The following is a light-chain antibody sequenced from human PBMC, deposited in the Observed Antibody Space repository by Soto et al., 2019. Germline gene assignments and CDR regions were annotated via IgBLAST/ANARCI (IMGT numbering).Light chain of an antibody. CDR3: QQRSNWQIT. CDR1: QSVSSSY. CDR2: DAS. J-gene: IGKJ5*01. V-gene: IGKV3D-20*02. Sequence: EIVLTPSPGTLSLSPGERATLSCRASQSVSSSYLAWYQPKPGQAPRLLIYDASNRATGIPARFSGSGSGTDFTLTISSLEPEDFAVYYCQQRSNWQITFGQGTRLEIK.